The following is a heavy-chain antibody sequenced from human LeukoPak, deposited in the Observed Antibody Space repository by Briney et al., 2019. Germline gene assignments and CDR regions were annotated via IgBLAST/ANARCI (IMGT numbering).Heavy chain of an antibody. V-gene: IGHV4-59*01. CDR3: ARGGRYGDYVDYYYYMDV. CDR1: GGSISSYY. Sequence: EASETLSLTCSVSGGSISSYYWSWIRQPPGKGLEWIGYIYYSGSTNYNPSLKSRVTISVDTSKNQFSLKLSSVTAADTAVYYCARGGRYGDYVDYYYYMDVWGKGTTVTISS. D-gene: IGHD4-17*01. CDR2: IYYSGST. J-gene: IGHJ6*03.